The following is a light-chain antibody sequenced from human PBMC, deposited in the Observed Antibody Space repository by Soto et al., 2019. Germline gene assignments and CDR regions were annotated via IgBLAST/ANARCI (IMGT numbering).Light chain of an antibody. CDR2: AAS. J-gene: IGKJ1*01. V-gene: IGKV1-8*01. CDR1: QGISSY. CDR3: QQYNSAWA. Sequence: AIRMTQSPASFSASTGDRVTITCRASQGISSYLAWYQQKPGKAPKLLIYAASTLQSGVPSRFSGSGSGTEFTLTISSLQPDDFATYYCQQYNSAWAFGQGTKVDIK.